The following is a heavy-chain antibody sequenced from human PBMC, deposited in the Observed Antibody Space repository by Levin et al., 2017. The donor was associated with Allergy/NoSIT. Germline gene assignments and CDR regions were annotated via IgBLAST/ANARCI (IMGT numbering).Heavy chain of an antibody. CDR1: GFTFSSYG. V-gene: IGHV3-33*01. J-gene: IGHJ6*02. D-gene: IGHD6-19*01. CDR2: IWYDGSNK. CDR3: ARDSSGWYRVYYYGMDG. Sequence: GESLKISCAASGFTFSSYGMHWVRQAPGKGLEWVAVIWYDGSNKYYADSVKGRFTISRDNSKNTLYLQMNSLRAEDTAVYYCARDSSGWYRVYYYGMDGWGQGTTVTVSS.